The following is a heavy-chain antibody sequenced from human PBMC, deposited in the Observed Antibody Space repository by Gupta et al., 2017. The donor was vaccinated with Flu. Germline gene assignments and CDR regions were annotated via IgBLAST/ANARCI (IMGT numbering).Heavy chain of an antibody. D-gene: IGHD6-6*01. CDR3: AKDNSASSLSFDY. V-gene: IGHV3-9*01. CDR1: GFTFGDYA. J-gene: IGHJ4*02. CDR2: ISWNSGTI. Sequence: EVQLVESGGGLVQPGRSLRLSCAASGFTFGDYAIHWVRQVPGRGLEWVSSISWNSGTIGYADSVKGRFTISRDNTKTSLYLQMNSLRAEDTALYYCAKDNSASSLSFDYWGQGTLVTVS.